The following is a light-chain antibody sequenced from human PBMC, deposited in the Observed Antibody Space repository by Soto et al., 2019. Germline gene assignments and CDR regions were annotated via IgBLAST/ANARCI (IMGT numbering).Light chain of an antibody. Sequence: AIHMTQSPSSLSASVGDRVTITCRASQGIRNDLGWYQQKPGKAPKLLIYAASRLETGVPSRFSGSGSGTDLTLTISSLQPEDFATYYCLQEYNYPFTFGPGTKVDFK. CDR1: QGIRND. V-gene: IGKV1-6*01. CDR3: LQEYNYPFT. J-gene: IGKJ3*01. CDR2: AAS.